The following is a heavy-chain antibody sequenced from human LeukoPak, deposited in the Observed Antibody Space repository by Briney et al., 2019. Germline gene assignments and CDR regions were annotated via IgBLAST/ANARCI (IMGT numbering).Heavy chain of an antibody. CDR2: ISAYNGNT. D-gene: IGHD6-6*01. CDR3: ARGPSSVATRQDF. CDR1: GYTFTNYG. J-gene: IGHJ4*02. V-gene: IGHV1-18*01. Sequence: ASVKVSCKTSGYTFTNYGIDWVRQAPGQGLEWMGWISAYNGNTNYAQKVQGRVTMTTDTSTSTAYVELRSLRSDDTAVYYCARGPSSVATRQDFWGQGTLVTVSS.